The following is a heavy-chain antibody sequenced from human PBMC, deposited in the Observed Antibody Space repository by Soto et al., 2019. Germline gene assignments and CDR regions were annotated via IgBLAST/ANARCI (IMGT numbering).Heavy chain of an antibody. J-gene: IGHJ4*02. V-gene: IGHV4-39*01. CDR3: ARHYNTGAFFDY. CDR2: VSYSGSP. CDR1: GASVSSSHY. Sequence: QLQLQESGPGLVKSSETLSLTCSVSGASVSSSHYWGWIRQPPGQGLEWIGSVSYSGSPYYSPSLNCRITISVDTSNNQFALRVRAVTATDTAVYFCARHYNTGAFFDYWGQGKLVTVSS. D-gene: IGHD1-20*01.